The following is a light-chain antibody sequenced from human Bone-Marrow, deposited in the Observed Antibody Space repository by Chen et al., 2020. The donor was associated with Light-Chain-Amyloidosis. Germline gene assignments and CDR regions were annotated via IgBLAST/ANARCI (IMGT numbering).Light chain of an antibody. J-gene: IGLJ3*02. CDR3: QVWDRSSDRPV. CDR2: DDS. Sequence: SYVLTQPSSVSVAPGQTATIACGGNNIGSTSVHWYQQTPGQAPLLVVYDDSGRPSGIPERLSGSTAGNTATLTSSVVEAGEEADYCCQVWDRSSDRPVFGGGTKLTVL. V-gene: IGLV3-21*02. CDR1: NIGSTS.